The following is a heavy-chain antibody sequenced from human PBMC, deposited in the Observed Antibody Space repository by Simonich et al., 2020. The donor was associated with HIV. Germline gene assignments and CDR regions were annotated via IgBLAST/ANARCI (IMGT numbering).Heavy chain of an antibody. CDR2: IWSVENNK. D-gene: IGHD3-22*01. V-gene: IGHV3-33*01. Sequence: QVQLVESGGGVVQPGRSLRLSCAASGFTFSHYGMHWVRQAPGKGLEWLTVIWSVENNKYYTDSVKGRLTISRENSKDTLYLQMNSLRAEDTAVYYCATDQDYYDRSGDPGDAFDIWGQGTMVIVSS. CDR1: GFTFSHYG. CDR3: ATDQDYYDRSGDPGDAFDI. J-gene: IGHJ3*02.